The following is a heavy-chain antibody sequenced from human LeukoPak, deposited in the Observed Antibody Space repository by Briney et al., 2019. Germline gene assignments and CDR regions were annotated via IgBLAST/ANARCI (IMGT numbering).Heavy chain of an antibody. D-gene: IGHD4-17*01. CDR2: INPNSGGT. Sequence: ASVKVSCKASGYTFTGYYMHWVRQAPGQGLEWMGWINPNSGGTNYAQKFQGRVTMTRDTSISTAYMEVSRLRSGDTAGYYCARLRTRPWRWFDPWGQGTLVTVSS. CDR3: ARLRTRPWRWFDP. J-gene: IGHJ5*02. CDR1: GYTFTGYY. V-gene: IGHV1-2*02.